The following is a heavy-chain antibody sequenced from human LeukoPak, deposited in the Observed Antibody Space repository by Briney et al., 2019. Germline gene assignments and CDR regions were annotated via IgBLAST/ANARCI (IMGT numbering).Heavy chain of an antibody. CDR2: ISYDGSNR. CDR1: GFTFSSYA. CDR3: ARDIGVTTVTSDY. V-gene: IGHV3-30-3*01. D-gene: IGHD4-17*01. Sequence: SGRSLRLSCAASGFTFSSYAMHWVRQAPGKGLEWVAVISYDGSNRYYADSVKGRFTISRDNSKNTLYLQMNSLRAEDTAVYYCARDIGVTTVTSDYWGQGTLVTVSS. J-gene: IGHJ4*02.